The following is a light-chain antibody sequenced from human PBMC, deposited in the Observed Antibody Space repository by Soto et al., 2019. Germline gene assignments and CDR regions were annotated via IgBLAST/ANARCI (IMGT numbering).Light chain of an antibody. CDR2: GAS. Sequence: EIVLTQSPGTLSLSPGDRATLSCRASHSINTSFLAWFQQKPGQAPRLLIYGASSRATGIPDRFSGSGSGTDFTLTISRLEPEDFAVYYCQQYGSSPSWTFGQGTKVDIK. CDR3: QQYGSSPSWT. V-gene: IGKV3-20*01. CDR1: HSINTSF. J-gene: IGKJ1*01.